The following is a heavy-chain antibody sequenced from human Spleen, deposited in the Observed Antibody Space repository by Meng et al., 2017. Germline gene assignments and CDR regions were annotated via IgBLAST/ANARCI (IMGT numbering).Heavy chain of an antibody. CDR3: ARQAQQYYYFGVDV. CDR2: INTNTGNP. J-gene: IGHJ6*04. D-gene: IGHD5-18*01. V-gene: IGHV7-4-1*02. Sequence: ASVKVSCKASGYTSSTYAMNWVRQAPGQGLEWMGWINTNTGNPTYAQGFTGRFVFSLDTSVSTAYLQISSLKAEDTAVYSCARQAQQYYYFGVDVWGEGTTVTVSS. CDR1: GYTSSTYA.